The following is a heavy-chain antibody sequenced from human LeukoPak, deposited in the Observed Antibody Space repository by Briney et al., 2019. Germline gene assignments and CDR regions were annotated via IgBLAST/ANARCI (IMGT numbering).Heavy chain of an antibody. J-gene: IGHJ6*02. V-gene: IGHV1-69*13. D-gene: IGHD3-3*01. CDR3: ASGSCEEFGNYDFWSGYTMDV. Sequence: ASVKVSCKASGGTFSSYAISWVRQAPGQGLEWMGGIIPIFGTANYAQKFQGRVTITADESTSTAYMELSSLRSEDTAVYYCASGSCEEFGNYDFWSGYTMDVWGQGTTVTVSS. CDR2: IIPIFGTA. CDR1: GGTFSSYA.